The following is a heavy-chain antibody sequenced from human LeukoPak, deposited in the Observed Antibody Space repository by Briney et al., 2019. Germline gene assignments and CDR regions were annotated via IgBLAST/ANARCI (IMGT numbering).Heavy chain of an antibody. CDR3: AREHKGSRGNTFDL. J-gene: IGHJ4*02. CDR2: VSSGSRMT. D-gene: IGHD5-12*01. V-gene: IGHV3-11*04. CDR1: GFMFSDYY. Sequence: PGGSLRLSCVASGFMFSDYYMTWIRQAPGKGLEWVAYVSSGSRMTSYVGSVKGRFTISRDDATNSLFLQMNSLRDDDTAVYFCAREHKGSRGNTFDLWGQGILVTVSS.